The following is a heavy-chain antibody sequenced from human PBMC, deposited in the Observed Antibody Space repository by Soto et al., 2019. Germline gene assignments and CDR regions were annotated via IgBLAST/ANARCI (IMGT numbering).Heavy chain of an antibody. CDR2: IYWDDDK. V-gene: IGHV2-5*02. CDR3: ARKNYGDYPTDY. Sequence: QITLKESGPTLVKPTQTLTLTCTFSGFSLSTRGVGVGWIRQPPGKALEWLAVIYWDDDKRYSPSLQSRLTITKDTSTNQVVLTMTNMDPVDTATYYCARKNYGDYPTDYWGQGTLVTVSS. D-gene: IGHD4-17*01. CDR1: GFSLSTRGVG. J-gene: IGHJ4*02.